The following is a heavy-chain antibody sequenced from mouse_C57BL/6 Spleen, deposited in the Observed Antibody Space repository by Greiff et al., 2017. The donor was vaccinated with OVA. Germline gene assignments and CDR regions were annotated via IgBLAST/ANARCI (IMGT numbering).Heavy chain of an antibody. V-gene: IGHV1-64*01. CDR3: AAYSYPSGLAY. CDR2: IHPNSGST. Sequence: VQLQQPGAELVKPGASVKLSCKASGYTFTSYWMHWVKQRPGQGLEWIGMIHPNSGSTNYNEKFKSKATLTVDKSSSTAYMQLSSLTSEDSAVYYCAAYSYPSGLAYWGQGTLVTVSA. CDR1: GYTFTSYW. D-gene: IGHD2-12*01. J-gene: IGHJ3*01.